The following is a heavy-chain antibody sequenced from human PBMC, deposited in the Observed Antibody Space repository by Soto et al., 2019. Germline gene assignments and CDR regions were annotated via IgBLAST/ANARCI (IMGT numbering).Heavy chain of an antibody. CDR1: GGSITEFSNS. Sequence: HLQLRESGPGLVKPSETLSLTCTVSGGSITEFSNSWVWVRQPPGNGLEWLATVYLAGTKYYNPSLKSRLTTSVDASTNQFSLRLASVTAADTAVFFSASGSSLHNGAFHVWGQGTLVTVSS. V-gene: IGHV4-39*01. D-gene: IGHD6-6*01. J-gene: IGHJ3*01. CDR3: ASGSSLHNGAFHV. CDR2: VYLAGTK.